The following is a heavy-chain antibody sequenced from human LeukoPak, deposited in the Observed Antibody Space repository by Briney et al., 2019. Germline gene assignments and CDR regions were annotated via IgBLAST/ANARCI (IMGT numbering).Heavy chain of an antibody. Sequence: GGSLRLSCAASGFTFSSYAMSWVRQAPGKGLEWVSAISGSGGSTYYADSVKGRFTTSRDNSKNTLYLQMNSLRAEDTAVYYCAKCGDIVVVPAAPGVDYWGQGTLVTVSS. J-gene: IGHJ4*02. V-gene: IGHV3-23*01. CDR3: AKCGDIVVVPAAPGVDY. CDR2: ISGSGGST. CDR1: GFTFSSYA. D-gene: IGHD2-2*01.